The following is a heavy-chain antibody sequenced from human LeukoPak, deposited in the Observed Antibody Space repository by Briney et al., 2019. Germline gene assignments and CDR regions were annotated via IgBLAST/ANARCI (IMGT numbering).Heavy chain of an antibody. J-gene: IGHJ3*02. CDR3: ATKAGKSGAFDI. V-gene: IGHV4-34*01. D-gene: IGHD3-3*01. Sequence: SETLSLTCAVYGGSFSGYYWSWIRQPPGKGLEWIGEINHSGSTNYNPSLKSRVTMSVDTSKNQFSLKLSSVTAADTAVYYCATKAGKSGAFDIWGQGTMVTVSS. CDR1: GGSFSGYY. CDR2: INHSGST.